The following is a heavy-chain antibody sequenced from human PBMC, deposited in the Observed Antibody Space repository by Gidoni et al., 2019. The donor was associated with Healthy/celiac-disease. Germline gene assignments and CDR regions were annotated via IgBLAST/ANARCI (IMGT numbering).Heavy chain of an antibody. D-gene: IGHD3-10*01. Sequence: QVQLVESGGGVVQPGRSLRLSCAASGCTFSSSGMHWVRQAPGKGLEWVAVIWYDGSNKYYADSVKGRFTLSRDNSKNTLYLQMNSLRAEDTAVYYCARGWFGELFEYSFDYWGQGTLVTVSS. CDR1: GCTFSSSG. CDR3: ARGWFGELFEYSFDY. J-gene: IGHJ4*02. CDR2: IWYDGSNK. V-gene: IGHV3-33*01.